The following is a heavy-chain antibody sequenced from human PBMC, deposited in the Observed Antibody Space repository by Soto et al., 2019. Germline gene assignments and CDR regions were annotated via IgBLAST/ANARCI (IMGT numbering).Heavy chain of an antibody. D-gene: IGHD3-22*01. CDR2: IYHSGTT. Sequence: SLTCAVSGFSISSGYFWGWIRQPPGKGPEWLGSIYHSGTTYYNPSVKGRATISVDTSKNQFSLKMSSVTAADTAVYYCARDSSGYYWFDPWGQGTLVTVSS. V-gene: IGHV4-38-2*02. CDR1: GFSISSGYF. CDR3: ARDSSGYYWFDP. J-gene: IGHJ5*02.